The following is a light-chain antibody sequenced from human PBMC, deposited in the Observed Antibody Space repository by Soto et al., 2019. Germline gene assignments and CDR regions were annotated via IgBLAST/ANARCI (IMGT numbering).Light chain of an antibody. CDR3: GGWDDSLSGPV. CDR2: RNN. V-gene: IGLV1-47*01. Sequence: QSVLTQPPSASGTPGQRVNISCSGSSSNIGSNYVYLYRQFPGTAPKLLIQRNNQRPSGVPARFSGSKSGTSASLAISGLRSEDEADYYCGGWDDSLSGPVFGGGTKVTVL. J-gene: IGLJ2*01. CDR1: SSNIGSNY.